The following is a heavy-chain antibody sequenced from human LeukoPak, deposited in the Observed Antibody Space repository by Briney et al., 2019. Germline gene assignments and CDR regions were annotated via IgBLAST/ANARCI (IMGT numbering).Heavy chain of an antibody. CDR3: ARSTLWFGESNWFDP. V-gene: IGHV3-30-3*01. CDR1: GFTFSSYA. J-gene: IGHJ5*02. Sequence: GGSLRLSCAASGFTFSSYAMHWVRQAPGKGLEWVAVISYDGSNKYYADSVKGRFTISRDNSKNTLYLQMNSLRAEDTAVYYCARSTLWFGESNWFDPWGQGTPVTVSS. D-gene: IGHD3-10*01. CDR2: ISYDGSNK.